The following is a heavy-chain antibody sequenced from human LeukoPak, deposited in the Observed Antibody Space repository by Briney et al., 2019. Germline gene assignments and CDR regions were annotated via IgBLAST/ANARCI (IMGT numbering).Heavy chain of an antibody. CDR3: ARDETLKNWFDP. V-gene: IGHV4-38-2*02. CDR2: IYHSGST. J-gene: IGHJ5*02. CDR1: GYSIRSGYY. Sequence: SETLSLTCSVSGYSIRSGYYWGWIRQPPGKGLEWIGTIYHSGSTYYNPSLKSRVTFSVDASKNQFSLNLSSVTAADTAVYFCARDETLKNWFDPWGQGTLVIVSS.